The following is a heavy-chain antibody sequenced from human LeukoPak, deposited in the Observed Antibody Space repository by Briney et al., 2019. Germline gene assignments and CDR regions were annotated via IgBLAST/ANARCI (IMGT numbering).Heavy chain of an antibody. Sequence: PSETLSLTCTVSGGSISSYYWSWIRQPPGKGLEWIGYIYYSGSTNYNPSLRSRVTISVDTSNNQFSLKLSSVTAADTAVYYCARDPGGAKYSYGLDYWGQGTLVTVSS. CDR1: GGSISSYY. V-gene: IGHV4-59*01. J-gene: IGHJ4*02. D-gene: IGHD5-18*01. CDR3: ARDPGGAKYSYGLDY. CDR2: IYYSGST.